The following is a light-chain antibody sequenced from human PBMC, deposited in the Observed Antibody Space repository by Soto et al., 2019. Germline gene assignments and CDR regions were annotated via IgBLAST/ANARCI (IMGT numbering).Light chain of an antibody. J-gene: IGKJ3*01. CDR2: GAS. V-gene: IGKV3-20*01. Sequence: EIVLTQSPGTLALSPGERANLTCRASQSVNNNYVTWYQQKRGQAPMLLIPGASSRDTGVPDRFSGSGSGTEFTLTISRLEPEDFAAYYCQQYFSSPYTFGPGTKVGIK. CDR1: QSVNNNY. CDR3: QQYFSSPYT.